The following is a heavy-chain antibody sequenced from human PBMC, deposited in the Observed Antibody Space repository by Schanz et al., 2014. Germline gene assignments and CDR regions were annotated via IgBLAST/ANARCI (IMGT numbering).Heavy chain of an antibody. CDR2: ISTSGST. CDR1: GGSISSDSYS. J-gene: IGHJ6*03. D-gene: IGHD5-12*01. CDR3: AGGRGEVATIFHYYYFYYMDV. V-gene: IGHV4-61*02. Sequence: QVQLQESGPGLVKPSETLSLTCTVSGGSISSDSYSWSWIRQPAGKGLEWIGRISTSGSTNYNPSLKSRLTTSLDPSKNHLSLKLSSVPAADTAVYYCAGGRGEVATIFHYYYFYYMDVWGKGTTVSVSS.